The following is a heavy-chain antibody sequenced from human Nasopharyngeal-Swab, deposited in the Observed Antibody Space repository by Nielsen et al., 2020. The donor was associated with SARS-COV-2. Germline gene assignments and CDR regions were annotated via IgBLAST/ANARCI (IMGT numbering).Heavy chain of an antibody. CDR1: GFTFSNAW. V-gene: IGHV3-15*01. CDR3: TTDWGGRWLQFVQYYMDV. D-gene: IGHD5-24*01. Sequence: GESLKISCAASGFTFSNAWMSWVRQAPGKGLEWVGRIKSKTDGGTTDYAAPVKGRFTISRDDSKNTLYLQMNSLKTEDTAVYYCTTDWGGRWLQFVQYYMDVWGKGTTVTVSS. CDR2: IKSKTDGGTT. J-gene: IGHJ6*03.